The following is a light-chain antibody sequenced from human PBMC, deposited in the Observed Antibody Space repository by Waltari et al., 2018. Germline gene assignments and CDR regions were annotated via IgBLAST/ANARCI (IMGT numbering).Light chain of an antibody. CDR2: RTS. CDR1: RGVSGW. Sequence: IQMTQSPSSVSASVGDTVTINCRASRGVSGWLAWYKQKPGKAPNLLIYRTSDLHTGVPSRFSGSGSETEFTLTISGLQPEDFATYYCQQATSLPPTFGGGTKVEI. V-gene: IGKV1-12*01. CDR3: QQATSLPPT. J-gene: IGKJ4*01.